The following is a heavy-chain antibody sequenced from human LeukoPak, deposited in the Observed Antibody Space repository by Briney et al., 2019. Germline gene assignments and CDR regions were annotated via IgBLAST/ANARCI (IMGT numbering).Heavy chain of an antibody. CDR3: ARVKANVDTAMVFDY. Sequence: GGSLRLSCAASGFTVSSNYMSWVRQAPGKGLEWVSVIYSGGRTYYADSVKGRFTISRDNSKNTLYLQMNSLRAEDTAVYYCARVKANVDTAMVFDYWGQGTLVTVSS. D-gene: IGHD5-18*01. J-gene: IGHJ4*02. CDR1: GFTVSSNY. CDR2: IYSGGRT. V-gene: IGHV3-53*01.